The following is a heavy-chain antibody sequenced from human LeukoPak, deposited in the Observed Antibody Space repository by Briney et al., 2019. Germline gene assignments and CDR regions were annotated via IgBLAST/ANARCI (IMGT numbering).Heavy chain of an antibody. Sequence: ASVNVSCKVSGYTLTELSMHWVRQAPGKGLEWMGGFDPEDGETIYAQKFQGRVTMTEDTSTDTAYMELSSLRSEDTAVYYCATGGSSSGWYEPPNYWGQGTLVTVSS. CDR2: FDPEDGET. CDR1: GYTLTELS. D-gene: IGHD6-19*01. V-gene: IGHV1-24*01. J-gene: IGHJ4*02. CDR3: ATGGSSSGWYEPPNY.